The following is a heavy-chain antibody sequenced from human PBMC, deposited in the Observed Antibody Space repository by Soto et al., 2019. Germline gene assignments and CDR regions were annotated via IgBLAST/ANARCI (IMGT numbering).Heavy chain of an antibody. D-gene: IGHD3-16*01. Sequence: ASVKVSCKASGYTFTSYYMHWVRQAPGQGLEWMGIINPSGGSTSYAQKFQGRVTMTRDTSTSTVYMELSSLRSEDTAVYYCARESFPRNTSPGGMDVWGQGTTVTVSS. V-gene: IGHV1-46*01. CDR2: INPSGGST. CDR1: GYTFTSYY. CDR3: ARESFPRNTSPGGMDV. J-gene: IGHJ6*02.